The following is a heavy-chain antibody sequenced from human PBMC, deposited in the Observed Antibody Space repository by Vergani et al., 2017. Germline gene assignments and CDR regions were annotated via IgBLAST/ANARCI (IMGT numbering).Heavy chain of an antibody. CDR2: IRSKAYGGTT. J-gene: IGHJ4*02. CDR1: GFTFGDYA. D-gene: IGHD6-13*01. CDR3: TRAAAGIWAGDY. V-gene: IGHV3-49*03. Sequence: EVQLVESGGGLVQPGRSLRLSCTASGFTFGDYAMSWFRQAPGKVLEWVGFIRSKAYGGTTEYAASVKGRFTISRDDSKSIAYLQMNSLKTEDTAVYYCTRAAAGIWAGDYWGQGTLVTVSS.